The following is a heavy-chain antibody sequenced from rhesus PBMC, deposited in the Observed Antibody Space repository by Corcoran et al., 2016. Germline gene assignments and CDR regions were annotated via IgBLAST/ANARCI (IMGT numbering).Heavy chain of an antibody. Sequence: QLQLQESGPGLVKPSETLSLTCAVSGYSISSGYGWSWIRQPPGKGLEWIGYNSYSGSTSYNPSLKSRFTISRETSKNQFSLKLSSVTAADTAVYYCAREGGYSSGWVDYWGQGVLVTVSS. V-gene: IGHV4-122*02. CDR1: GYSISSGYG. D-gene: IGHD6-31*01. CDR3: AREGGYSSGWVDY. CDR2: NSYSGST. J-gene: IGHJ4*01.